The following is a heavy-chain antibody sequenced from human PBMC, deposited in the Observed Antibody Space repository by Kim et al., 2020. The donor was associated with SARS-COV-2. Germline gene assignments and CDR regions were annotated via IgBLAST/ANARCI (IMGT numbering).Heavy chain of an antibody. V-gene: IGHV4-39*01. D-gene: IGHD6-19*01. CDR2: IYYSGST. Sequence: SETLSLTCTVSGGSISSSSYYWGWIRQPPGKGREWIGSIYYSGSTYYNPSLKSRVTISVDTSKNQFSLELSSVTAADTSVYYCSGAVAAVGYYYYGMDVWGQGTTVTVSS. J-gene: IGHJ6*02. CDR3: SGAVAAVGYYYYGMDV. CDR1: GGSISSSSYY.